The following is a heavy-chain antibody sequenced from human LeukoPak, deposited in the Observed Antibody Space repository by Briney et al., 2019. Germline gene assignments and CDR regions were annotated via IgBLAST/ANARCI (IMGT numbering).Heavy chain of an antibody. J-gene: IGHJ4*02. Sequence: GGSLRLSCAASGFTFSSYAMSWVCQAPGKGLEWVSAISGSGGSTYYADSVKGRFTISRDNSKNTLYLQMNSLRAEDTAVYYCAKAPFRAEYYFDYWGQGTLVTVSS. CDR2: ISGSGGST. V-gene: IGHV3-23*01. CDR3: AKAPFRAEYYFDY. CDR1: GFTFSSYA.